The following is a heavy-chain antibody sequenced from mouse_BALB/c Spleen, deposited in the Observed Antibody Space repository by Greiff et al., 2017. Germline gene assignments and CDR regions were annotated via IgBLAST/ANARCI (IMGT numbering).Heavy chain of an antibody. V-gene: IGHV1S135*01. D-gene: IGHD2-10*02. CDR1: GYSFTSYY. CDR2: IDPFNGGT. J-gene: IGHJ3*01. Sequence: VQLQQSGPELMKPGASVKISCKASGYSFTSYYMHWVKQSHGKSLEWIGYIDPFNGGTSYNQKFKGKATLTVDKSSSTAYMHLSSLTSEDSAVYYCARGYGNYQAWFAYWGQGTLVTVSA. CDR3: ARGYGNYQAWFAY.